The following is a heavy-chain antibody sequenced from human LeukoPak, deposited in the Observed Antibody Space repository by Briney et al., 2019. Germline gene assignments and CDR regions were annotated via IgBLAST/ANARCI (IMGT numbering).Heavy chain of an antibody. Sequence: GGSLRLSCAASGFTLSDYWMHWVRRGPGKGLVWVSAISGNGAATFYADSVKGRFTISRDNSKNTLYLQMNSLRVEDTALYYCAKFSPYGGNSYWGQGTLVTVSS. CDR2: ISGNGAAT. V-gene: IGHV3-23*01. J-gene: IGHJ4*02. D-gene: IGHD4-23*01. CDR3: AKFSPYGGNSY. CDR1: GFTLSDYW.